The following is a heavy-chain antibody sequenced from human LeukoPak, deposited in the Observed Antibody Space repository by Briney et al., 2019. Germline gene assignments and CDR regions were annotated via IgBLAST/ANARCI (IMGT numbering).Heavy chain of an antibody. CDR1: GFTFSSYA. CDR2: ISSNGGST. CDR3: ARVTPISTVVTSGNAFDI. V-gene: IGHV3-64*01. Sequence: PGGSLRLSCAASGFTFSSYAMHWVRQAPGKGLEYVSAISSNGGSTYYANSVKGRFTISRDNSKNTLYLQMGSLRAEDMAVYYCARVTPISTVVTSGNAFDIWGQGTMVTVSS. J-gene: IGHJ3*02. D-gene: IGHD4-23*01.